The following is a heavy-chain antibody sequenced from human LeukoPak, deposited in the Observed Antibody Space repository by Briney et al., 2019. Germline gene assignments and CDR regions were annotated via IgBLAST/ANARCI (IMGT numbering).Heavy chain of an antibody. CDR1: GYSISSGYY. Sequence: SETLSLTCTVSGYSISSGYYWSWIRQPPGKGLEWIGYIYYSGSTNYNPSLKSRVTISVDTSKNQFSLKLSSVTAADTAVYYCARAAGSGFDPWGQGTLVTVSS. J-gene: IGHJ5*02. V-gene: IGHV4-61*01. CDR3: ARAAGSGFDP. CDR2: IYYSGST. D-gene: IGHD6-25*01.